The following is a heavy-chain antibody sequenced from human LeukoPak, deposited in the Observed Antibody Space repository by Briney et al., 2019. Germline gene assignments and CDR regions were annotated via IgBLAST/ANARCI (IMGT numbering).Heavy chain of an antibody. CDR2: TYTDTSA. CDR1: GFIVSNNH. J-gene: IGHJ5*02. Sequence: GESLRLSCAASGFIVSNNHMSWVRQAPGKGLEWVSLTYTDTSAYYADSVKGRFTISRDNSKNTLNLQMNSLRVEDTAVYYCARESWGPVGPWSQGTLVTVSS. CDR3: ARESWGPVGP. D-gene: IGHD7-27*01. V-gene: IGHV3-66*02.